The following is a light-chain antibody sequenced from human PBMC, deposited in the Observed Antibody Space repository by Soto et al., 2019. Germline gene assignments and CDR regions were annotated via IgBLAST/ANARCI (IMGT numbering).Light chain of an antibody. V-gene: IGKV1-5*01. CDR2: DAS. Sequence: DIQMTQSPSILSASVGDRVTITCRASQNINNWLAWYQQKPGKAPKLLIYDASSLESGVPSRFSGSAAGTDFTLSISSLQPDDFATYYCQQYKSYPRTFGQGTKVDI. CDR1: QNINNW. J-gene: IGKJ1*01. CDR3: QQYKSYPRT.